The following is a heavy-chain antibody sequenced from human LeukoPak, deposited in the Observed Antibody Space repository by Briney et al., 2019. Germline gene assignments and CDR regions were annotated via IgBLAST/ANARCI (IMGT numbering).Heavy chain of an antibody. Sequence: NPSETLSLTCAVYGGSFSGYYWSWIRQPPGKGLEWIGEINYSGSTNYNPSLKSRVTISVDTSKNQFSLKLSSVTAADTAVYYCTRLTTGKAYYYYYMDVWGKGTTVTVSS. CDR1: GGSFSGYY. J-gene: IGHJ6*03. CDR3: TRLTTGKAYYYYYMDV. D-gene: IGHD4/OR15-4a*01. CDR2: INYSGST. V-gene: IGHV4-34*01.